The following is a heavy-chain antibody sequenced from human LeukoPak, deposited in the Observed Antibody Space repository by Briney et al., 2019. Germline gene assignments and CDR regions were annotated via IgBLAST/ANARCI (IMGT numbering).Heavy chain of an antibody. D-gene: IGHD4-17*01. Sequence: KASQTLSLTCTVSGGSISSGDYYWSWIRQPPGKGLEWTGYIYYSGSTYYNPSLKSRVTISVDTSKNQFSLKLSSVTAADTAVYYCAREYDYGDYPGYWGQGTLVTVSS. V-gene: IGHV4-30-4*01. CDR3: AREYDYGDYPGY. CDR2: IYYSGST. J-gene: IGHJ4*02. CDR1: GGSISSGDYY.